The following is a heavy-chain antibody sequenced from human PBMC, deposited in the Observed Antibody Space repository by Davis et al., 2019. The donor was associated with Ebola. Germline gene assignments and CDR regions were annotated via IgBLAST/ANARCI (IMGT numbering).Heavy chain of an antibody. CDR3: ARGRITMLVVVTASYYYAVDV. CDR1: GGSISSSNW. CDR2: INHSGST. D-gene: IGHD2-21*02. Sequence: SETLSLTCAVSGGSISSSNWWSWVRQPPGKGLEWIGEINHSGSTNYNPSLKSRVTISVDTSKNQFSLKLSSVTAADTAVYYCARGRITMLVVVTASYYYAVDVWGKGTTVTVSS. J-gene: IGHJ6*04. V-gene: IGHV4-4*02.